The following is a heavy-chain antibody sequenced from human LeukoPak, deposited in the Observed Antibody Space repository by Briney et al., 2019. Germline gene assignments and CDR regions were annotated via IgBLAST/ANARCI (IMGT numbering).Heavy chain of an antibody. CDR2: IYYTGST. J-gene: IGHJ4*02. CDR3: ASTYSSSSGLNW. CDR1: GGSISSYY. Sequence: PSETLSLTCTVSGGSISSYYWSWIRQPPGKGLEWIGYIYYTGSTKYNPSLKSRVTISVGTSKNQFSLNLSSVTAADTAVYYCASTYSSSSGLNWWGQGTLVTVSS. D-gene: IGHD6-6*01. V-gene: IGHV4-59*01.